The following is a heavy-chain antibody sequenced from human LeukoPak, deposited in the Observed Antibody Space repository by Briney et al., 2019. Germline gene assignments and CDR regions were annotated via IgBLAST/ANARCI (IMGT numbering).Heavy chain of an antibody. Sequence: GESLKISCKGSGYSFTSYWIGWVRQMPGKGLEWMGIIYPGDSDTRYSPSFQGQVTISADKSISTAYLQWSSLKASDTAMYYCARESGYRSSTSCYADIDYWGQGTLVTVSS. J-gene: IGHJ4*02. CDR1: GYSFTSYW. CDR2: IYPGDSDT. CDR3: ARESGYRSSTSCYADIDY. V-gene: IGHV5-51*01. D-gene: IGHD2-2*01.